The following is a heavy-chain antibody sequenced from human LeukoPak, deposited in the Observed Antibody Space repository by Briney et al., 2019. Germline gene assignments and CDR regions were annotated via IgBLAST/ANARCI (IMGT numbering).Heavy chain of an antibody. CDR2: IYYSGNT. Sequence: SETLSLTCTVSGGSISRTTYYWGWIRQPPGKGLEWIGSIYYSGNTYYNPSLKSRVTISVDTSKNQFSLKLSSVTAADTAVYYCARDPGIAVAGTYFDYWGQGTLVTVSS. CDR3: ARDPGIAVAGTYFDY. J-gene: IGHJ4*02. V-gene: IGHV4-39*07. D-gene: IGHD6-19*01. CDR1: GGSISRTTYY.